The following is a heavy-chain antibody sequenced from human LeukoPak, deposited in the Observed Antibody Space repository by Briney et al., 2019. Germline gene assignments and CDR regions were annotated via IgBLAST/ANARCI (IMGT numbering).Heavy chain of an antibody. V-gene: IGHV4-59*01. CDR2: IYYSGST. CDR1: GGSISSYY. CDR3: ARVPVAGYWYFDL. Sequence: SETLSLTRTVSGGSISSYYWSWIRQSPGKGLEWIGYIYYSGSTNYNPSLKSRVTISVDASKNQFSLKLSSVTAADTAVYYCARVPVAGYWYFDLWGRGTLVTVSS. J-gene: IGHJ2*01. D-gene: IGHD6-19*01.